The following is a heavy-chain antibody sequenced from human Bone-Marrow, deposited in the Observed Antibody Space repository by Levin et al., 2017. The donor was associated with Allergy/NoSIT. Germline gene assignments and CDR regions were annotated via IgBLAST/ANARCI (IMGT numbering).Heavy chain of an antibody. V-gene: IGHV2-5*01. Sequence: SGPTLVKPTQTLTLTCTFSGFSLNTNTVGVAWVRQPPGKALEWLALIYGNDDKHYSPSLKSWLSITKDTSKNQVVLTMTNVDPVDTATYYCAHDKPGIGFDPWGQGTLVIVSS. CDR1: GFSLNTNTVG. CDR2: IYGNDDK. J-gene: IGHJ5*02. CDR3: AHDKPGIGFDP. D-gene: IGHD1-14*01.